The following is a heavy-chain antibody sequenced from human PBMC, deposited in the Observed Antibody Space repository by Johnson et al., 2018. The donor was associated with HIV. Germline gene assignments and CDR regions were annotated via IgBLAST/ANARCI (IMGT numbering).Heavy chain of an antibody. CDR1: GFTFDDYA. J-gene: IGHJ3*02. CDR2: ISWNGGSI. D-gene: IGHD3-22*01. V-gene: IGHV3-9*01. Sequence: EVQLVESGGGLVQPGRSMRLSCAASGFTFDDYAMHWVRQAPGKGLEWVSGISWNGGSIGYADSVKGRFTISRDNAKSSLFLQMNSLRAEDTAVYYCARLIAVVIDGFDIWGQGTMVTVSS. CDR3: ARLIAVVIDGFDI.